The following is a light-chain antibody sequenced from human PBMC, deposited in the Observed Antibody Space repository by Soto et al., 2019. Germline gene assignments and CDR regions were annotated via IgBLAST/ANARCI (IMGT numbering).Light chain of an antibody. V-gene: IGKV1-9*01. CDR2: AAS. Sequence: DIQLTQSPSFLSASVGDRVTITCRASQGSSTYLGWYQQKPGKAPNLLIYAASTLQDGVPSRFSGSGSGTEFTLTVSSLQPEDFATYYCQQLKSYPITFGEGTRLEIK. CDR3: QQLKSYPIT. CDR1: QGSSTY. J-gene: IGKJ5*01.